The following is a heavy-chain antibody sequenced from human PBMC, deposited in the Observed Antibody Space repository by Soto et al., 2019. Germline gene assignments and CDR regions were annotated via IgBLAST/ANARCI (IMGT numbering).Heavy chain of an antibody. Sequence: GGSLRLSCATSGFTFNTYPMTWVRQAPGKGLEWVSSISSTAGRTSSYADSVEGRFAISRDFSDNTVYLQMNNLRVDDTAVYFCAKGVLSFHYGMEVWGQGTTVTVSS. V-gene: IGHV3-23*01. CDR3: AKGVLSFHYGMEV. J-gene: IGHJ6*02. CDR1: GFTFNTYP. D-gene: IGHD3-10*01. CDR2: ISSTAGRTS.